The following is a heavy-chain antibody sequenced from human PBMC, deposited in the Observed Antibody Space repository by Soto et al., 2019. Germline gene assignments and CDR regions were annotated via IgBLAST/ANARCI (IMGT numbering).Heavy chain of an antibody. CDR1: GGTFSSYA. CDR3: ARGALGYCSSTSCSVNGMAV. Sequence: QVQLVQSGAEVKKPGSSVKVSCKASGGTFSSYAISWVRQAPGQGLEWMGGIIPIFGTANYSQKFQGRVTITADESTSTAYMELRSLRSEDTAVYYCARGALGYCSSTSCSVNGMAVWGQGTTVTVSS. V-gene: IGHV1-69*01. D-gene: IGHD2-2*01. CDR2: IIPIFGTA. J-gene: IGHJ6*02.